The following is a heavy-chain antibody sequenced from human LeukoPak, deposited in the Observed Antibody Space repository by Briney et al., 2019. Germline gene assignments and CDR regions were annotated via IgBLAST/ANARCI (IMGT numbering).Heavy chain of an antibody. CDR1: GGSINSYY. D-gene: IGHD3-9*01. J-gene: IGHJ2*01. CDR2: IYYSGST. CDR3: ARDSVYYDILTGYYNRYFDL. V-gene: IGHV4-59*01. Sequence: SETLSLTCTVSGGSINSYYWSWIRQPPGKGLEWIGYIYYSGSTNYNPSLKSRVTISVDTSKNQFSLKLSSVTAADTAVYYCARDSVYYDILTGYYNRYFDLWGRGTLVTVSS.